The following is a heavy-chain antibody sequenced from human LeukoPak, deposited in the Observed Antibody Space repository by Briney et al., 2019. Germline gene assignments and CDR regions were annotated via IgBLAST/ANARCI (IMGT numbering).Heavy chain of an antibody. J-gene: IGHJ1*01. CDR3: ARDPNGNYVGAFDFQR. CDR2: ISGSGGST. CDR1: GFTFSSYA. Sequence: GGSLRLSCAASGFTFSSYAMSWVRQAPGKGLEWVSAISGSGGSTYYADSVKGRFSIPRDNYKNTLYLQMSSLRAEDTAVYYCARDPNGNYVGAFDFQRWGQGTLVTVSS. V-gene: IGHV3-23*01. D-gene: IGHD4-17*01.